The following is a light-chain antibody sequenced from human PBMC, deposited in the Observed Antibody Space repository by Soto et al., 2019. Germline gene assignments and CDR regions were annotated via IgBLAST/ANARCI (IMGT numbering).Light chain of an antibody. V-gene: IGKV3-15*01. Sequence: EIVMTQSPATLSVSPGERATLSCRASQSVSSNLAWYQQKPGQAPRLLIYGASTRATGIPGRFNGSGSGTEFTLSISSLQSEDFAVYYCQQHDNWPPWTFGQGTKVEIE. CDR3: QQHDNWPPWT. CDR2: GAS. J-gene: IGKJ1*01. CDR1: QSVSSN.